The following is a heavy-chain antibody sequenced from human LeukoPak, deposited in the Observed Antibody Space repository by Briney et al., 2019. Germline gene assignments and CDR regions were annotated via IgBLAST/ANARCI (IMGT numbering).Heavy chain of an antibody. V-gene: IGHV5-51*01. CDR1: GYSFTSYW. J-gene: IGHJ4*02. D-gene: IGHD2-15*01. CDR2: IYPGDSDT. CDR3: ARGRGLCSGGSCYSSPFDY. Sequence: GESLKISCKGSGYSFTSYWIGWVRQIPGKGLEWMGIIYPGDSDTRYSPSFQGQVTISADKSISTAYLQWSSLKASDTAMYYCARGRGLCSGGSCYSSPFDYWGQGTLVTVSS.